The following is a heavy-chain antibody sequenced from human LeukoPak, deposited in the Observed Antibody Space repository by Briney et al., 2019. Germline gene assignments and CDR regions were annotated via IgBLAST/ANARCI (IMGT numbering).Heavy chain of an antibody. CDR3: ARGGRDGIAARYYFDY. Sequence: PSETLSLTCTVSGGSIGSGSYYWSWIRQPAGKGLEWIGRIYTSGSTNYNPSLKSRVTISVDTSKNQFSLKLSSVTAADTAVYYCARGGRDGIAARYYFDYWGQGTLVTVSS. V-gene: IGHV4-61*02. D-gene: IGHD6-6*01. J-gene: IGHJ4*02. CDR2: IYTSGST. CDR1: GGSIGSGSYY.